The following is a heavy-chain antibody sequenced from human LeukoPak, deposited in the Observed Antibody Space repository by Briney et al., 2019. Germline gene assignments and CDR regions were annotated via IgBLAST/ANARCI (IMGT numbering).Heavy chain of an antibody. D-gene: IGHD3-9*01. V-gene: IGHV3-23*01. CDR2: ISGSGGSP. CDR3: SKTYYYILTGAFDI. J-gene: IGHJ3*02. Sequence: GGSLRLSCAASGFTFSSYAMSWVRQAPGKGLEWVSAISGSGGSPYYADSVKGRFTISRDNSKNTLYLQMNSLRAEDTAEYYVSKTYYYILTGAFDIWGQGTMVTVSS. CDR1: GFTFSSYA.